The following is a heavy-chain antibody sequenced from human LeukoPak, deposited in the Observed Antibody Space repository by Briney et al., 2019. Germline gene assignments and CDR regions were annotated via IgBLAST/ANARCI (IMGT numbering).Heavy chain of an antibody. Sequence: TGGSLRLSCAASGFSFSIYWMHWVRQAPGKGLVWVSRINSGGSSTSYAESVKGRFTISRNNAKNTVYLQISSLRAEDTAVYYCARGAGTGSYYDYWGKGTLVTVSS. CDR1: GFSFSIYW. V-gene: IGHV3-74*01. D-gene: IGHD3-10*01. J-gene: IGHJ4*02. CDR2: INSGGSST. CDR3: ARGAGTGSYYDY.